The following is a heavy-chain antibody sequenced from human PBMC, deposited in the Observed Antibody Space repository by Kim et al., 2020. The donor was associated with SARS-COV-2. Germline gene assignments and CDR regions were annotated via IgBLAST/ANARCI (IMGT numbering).Heavy chain of an antibody. D-gene: IGHD6-19*01. J-gene: IGHJ4*02. Sequence: TTYSQKFQGRVTITRDTSASTAYMELSSLRSEDTAVYYCASSYSSGWYDYWGQGTLVTVSS. CDR3: ASSYSSGWYDY. CDR2: T. V-gene: IGHV1-3*01.